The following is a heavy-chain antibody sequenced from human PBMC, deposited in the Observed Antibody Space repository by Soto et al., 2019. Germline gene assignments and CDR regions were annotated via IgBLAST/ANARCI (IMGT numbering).Heavy chain of an antibody. CDR1: GGSVSSNSYS. J-gene: IGHJ6*02. CDR3: ARHGQRLVTGYFYYGMDV. D-gene: IGHD6-19*01. CDR2: IYSTENT. V-gene: IGHV4-39*01. Sequence: PSETLSLTCTVSGGSVSSNSYSWGWIRQSPGKGLEWIGTIYSTENTYYNPSLKSRVTISVDTSKNQFSLKLSSVTAADTAVSYSARHGQRLVTGYFYYGMDVWGQGTTVTVSS.